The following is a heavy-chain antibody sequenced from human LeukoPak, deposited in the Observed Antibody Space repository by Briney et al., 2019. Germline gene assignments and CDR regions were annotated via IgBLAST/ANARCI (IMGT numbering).Heavy chain of an antibody. V-gene: IGHV3-30*02. Sequence: QSGGSLRLSCAASGFTFSSYGMHWVRQAPGKGLEWVAFIRYDGSNKYYADSVKGRYTISRDNSKNTLYLQMNSLRAEDTAVYYCAKGRGQSYPHYYFDSWGQGTLVTVSS. CDR1: GFTFSSYG. J-gene: IGHJ4*02. D-gene: IGHD3-16*02. CDR3: AKGRGQSYPHYYFDS. CDR2: IRYDGSNK.